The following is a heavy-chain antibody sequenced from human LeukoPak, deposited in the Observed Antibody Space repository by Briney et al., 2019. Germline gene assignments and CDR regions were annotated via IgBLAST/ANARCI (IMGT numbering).Heavy chain of an antibody. CDR1: GFTFSSYS. J-gene: IGHJ4*02. V-gene: IGHV3-21*01. Sequence: GGSLRLSCAASGFTFSSYSMNWVRQAPGKGLEWVSSISSSSGYIYYADSVKGRFTISRDNAKNSLYLQMNSLRAEDTAVYYCAGTAVYGPIDYWGQGTLVTVSS. CDR2: ISSSSGYI. CDR3: AGTAVYGPIDY. D-gene: IGHD5/OR15-5a*01.